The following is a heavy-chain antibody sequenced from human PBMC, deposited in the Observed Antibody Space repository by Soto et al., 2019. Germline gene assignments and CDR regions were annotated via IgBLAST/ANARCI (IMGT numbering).Heavy chain of an antibody. CDR2: IYWDDDK. J-gene: IGHJ5*02. CDR1: GFSLSTSGVG. V-gene: IGHV2-5*02. D-gene: IGHD2-15*01. Sequence: QITLKESGPTLVKPTQTLTLTCTFSGFSLSTSGVGVGWIRQPPGKALEWLALIYWDDDKRYSPSLKSRLTSTNDTSKNQVVLTTTNMDPVDTATYYCAHRRRWWVGFDPWGQGTLVTVSS. CDR3: AHRRRWWVGFDP.